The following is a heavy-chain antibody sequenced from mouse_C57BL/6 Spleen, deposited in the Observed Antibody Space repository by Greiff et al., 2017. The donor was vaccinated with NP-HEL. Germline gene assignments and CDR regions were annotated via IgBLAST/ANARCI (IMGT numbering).Heavy chain of an antibody. CDR1: GYSITSGYY. D-gene: IGHD1-1*01. CDR2: ISYDGSN. Sequence: EVKLVESGPGLVKPSQSLSLTCSVTGYSITSGYYWNWIRQFPGNKLEWMGYISYDGSNNYNPSLKNRISITRDTSKNQFFLKLNSVTTEDTATYYCARRYYGSSIDYWGQGTTLTVSS. CDR3: ARRYYGSSIDY. V-gene: IGHV3-6*01. J-gene: IGHJ2*01.